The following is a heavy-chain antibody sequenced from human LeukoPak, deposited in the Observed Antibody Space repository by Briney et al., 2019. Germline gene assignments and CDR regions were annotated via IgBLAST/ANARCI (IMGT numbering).Heavy chain of an antibody. CDR2: IYYSGST. J-gene: IGHJ3*02. D-gene: IGHD5-12*01. CDR3: ARAYSGYDSDAFDI. CDR1: GGSISSYY. Sequence: SETLSLTCTVSGGSISSYYWSWIRQPPGKGLECMGYIYYSGSTNYNPSLKSRVTISVDTSKIQFSLKLSSVTAADTAVYYCARAYSGYDSDAFDIWGQGTMVTVSS. V-gene: IGHV4-59*01.